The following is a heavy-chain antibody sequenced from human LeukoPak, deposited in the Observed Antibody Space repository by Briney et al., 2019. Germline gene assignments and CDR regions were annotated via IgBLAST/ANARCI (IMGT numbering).Heavy chain of an antibody. Sequence: ASVKVSCKASGYTFTSHYMHWVRQAPGQGLEWMGTINPSAGSTGYAHKFQGRVTMTRDTSTSTVYLELSSLRSEDTAVFYCARGVGRSSWYDAWGQGTLVTVSS. CDR1: GYTFTSHY. J-gene: IGHJ5*02. V-gene: IGHV1-46*01. D-gene: IGHD6-13*01. CDR2: INPSAGST. CDR3: ARGVGRSSWYDA.